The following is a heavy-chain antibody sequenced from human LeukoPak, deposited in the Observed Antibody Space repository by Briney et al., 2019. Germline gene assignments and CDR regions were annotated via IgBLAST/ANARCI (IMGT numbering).Heavy chain of an antibody. D-gene: IGHD1-26*01. V-gene: IGHV3-30-3*01. CDR2: ISYDGSNK. CDR1: GFTFSSYA. J-gene: IGHJ4*02. CDR3: ARDREGY. Sequence: QPGGSLRLSCAASGFTFSSYAMHWVRQAPGKGLEWVAVISYDGSNKYYADSVKGRFTISRDNSKDTLYLQMNSLRAEDTAVYYCARDREGYWGQGTLVTVSS.